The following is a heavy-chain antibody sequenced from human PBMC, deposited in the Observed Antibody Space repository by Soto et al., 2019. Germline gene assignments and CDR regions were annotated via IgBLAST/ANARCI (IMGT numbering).Heavy chain of an antibody. CDR3: ARDAVPYYYDSSGYYYLGDGMDV. CDR1: GGSISSGGYY. CDR2: IYYSGST. Sequence: TLSLTCTVSGGSISSGGYYWSWIRQHPGKGLEWIGYIYYSGSTYYNPSLKSRVTISVDTSKNQFSLKLSSVIAADTAVYYCARDAVPYYYDSSGYYYLGDGMDVWGQGTTVTVSS. D-gene: IGHD3-22*01. J-gene: IGHJ6*02. V-gene: IGHV4-31*03.